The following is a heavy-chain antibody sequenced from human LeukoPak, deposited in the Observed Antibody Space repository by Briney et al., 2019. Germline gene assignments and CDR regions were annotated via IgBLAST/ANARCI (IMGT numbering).Heavy chain of an antibody. V-gene: IGHV3-7*01. CDR1: GFTFSSYW. Sequence: PGESLRLSCAASGFTFSSYWMSWVRQAPGKGLEWVANIRQDGSVQNYVDSVKGRFTISRDNPKNSVYLQMSSLRAEDTVVYYCLVTTRSRGFDYWGQGTLVTVSS. J-gene: IGHJ4*02. CDR3: LVTTRSRGFDY. D-gene: IGHD1/OR15-1a*01. CDR2: IRQDGSVQ.